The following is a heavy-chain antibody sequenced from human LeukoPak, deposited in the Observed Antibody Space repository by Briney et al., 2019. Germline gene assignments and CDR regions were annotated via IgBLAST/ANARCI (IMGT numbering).Heavy chain of an antibody. Sequence: GGSLRLSCVGSGFSFSRSWMSWIRQAPGKGLEWDSAISGSGGSTYYADSVKGRFTISRDNSKNTLYLQMNSLRAEDTAVYYCAKDRQSYDGFDIWGQGTMVTVSS. D-gene: IGHD3-10*01. CDR2: ISGSGGST. CDR1: GFSFSRSW. J-gene: IGHJ3*02. CDR3: AKDRQSYDGFDI. V-gene: IGHV3-23*01.